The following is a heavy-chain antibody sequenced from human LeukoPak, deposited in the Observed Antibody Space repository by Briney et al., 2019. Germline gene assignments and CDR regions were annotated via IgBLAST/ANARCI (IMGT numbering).Heavy chain of an antibody. V-gene: IGHV4-59*13. CDR1: GGSISSYY. CDR3: ARAGSEPKVWFDP. Sequence: SETLSLSCPVSGGSISSYYWRWIRQPPGKGLEWIGYIYYSGSTTYNPSLKSRVTISVDTSKNQFSLKLSSVTAADTAVYYCARAGSEPKVWFDPWGQGTLVTVSS. CDR2: IYYSGST. J-gene: IGHJ5*02.